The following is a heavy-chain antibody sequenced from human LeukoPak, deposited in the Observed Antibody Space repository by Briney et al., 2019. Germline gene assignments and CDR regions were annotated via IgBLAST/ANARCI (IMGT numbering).Heavy chain of an antibody. D-gene: IGHD3-10*01. Sequence: SVKVSCKASGGTFSSYAISWVRQAPGQGLEWMGGIIPIFGTANYAQKFQGRVTITADESTSTAYMELSSLRSEDTAVYYCARVRDFEGLAVGELLYRDAFDIWGQGTMVTVSS. J-gene: IGHJ3*02. V-gene: IGHV1-69*13. CDR3: ARVRDFEGLAVGELLYRDAFDI. CDR2: IIPIFGTA. CDR1: GGTFSSYA.